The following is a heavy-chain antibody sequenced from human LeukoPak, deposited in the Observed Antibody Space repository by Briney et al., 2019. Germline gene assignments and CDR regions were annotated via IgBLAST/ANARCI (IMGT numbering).Heavy chain of an antibody. D-gene: IGHD5-12*01. CDR2: IYYSGST. V-gene: IGHV4-59*01. CDR3: ARGYSGYEYGY. J-gene: IGHJ4*02. CDR1: GGSISSYY. Sequence: SETLSLTCTVSGGSISSYYWSWIRQPPGKGREWIGYIYYSGSTNYNPSLKSRVTISVDTSKNQFSLKLSSVTAADTAVYYCARGYSGYEYGYWGQGTLVTVSS.